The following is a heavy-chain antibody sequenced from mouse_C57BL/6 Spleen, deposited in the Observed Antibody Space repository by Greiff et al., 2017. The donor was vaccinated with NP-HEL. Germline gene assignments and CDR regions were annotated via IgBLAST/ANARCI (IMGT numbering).Heavy chain of an antibody. CDR1: GYTFTSYW. J-gene: IGHJ3*01. D-gene: IGHD2-2*01. CDR2: IDPSDSET. Sequence: QVQLKQPGAELVRPGSSVKLSCKASGYTFTSYWMHWVKQRPIQGLEWIGNIDPSDSETHYNQKFKDKATLTVDKSSSTAYMQLSSLTSEDSAVYYCARGGNDGGFAYWGQGTLVTVSA. CDR3: ARGGNDGGFAY. V-gene: IGHV1-52*01.